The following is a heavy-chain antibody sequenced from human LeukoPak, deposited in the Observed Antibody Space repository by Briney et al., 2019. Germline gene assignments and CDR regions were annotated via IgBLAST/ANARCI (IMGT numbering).Heavy chain of an antibody. CDR3: ARDGMIEYDSPRVAFDI. J-gene: IGHJ3*02. Sequence: PGGSLRLSCAASGFTFSSYSMNWVRQAPGKGLEWASSISSSSSYIYYADSVKGRFTISRDNAKNSLYLQMNSLRAEDTAVYYCARDGMIEYDSPRVAFDIWGQGTMVTVSS. V-gene: IGHV3-21*01. CDR1: GFTFSSYS. CDR2: ISSSSSYI. D-gene: IGHD3-22*01.